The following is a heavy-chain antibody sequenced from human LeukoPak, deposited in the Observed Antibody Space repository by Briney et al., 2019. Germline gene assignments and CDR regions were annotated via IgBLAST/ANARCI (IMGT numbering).Heavy chain of an antibody. CDR1: GFTFDDYG. V-gene: IGHV3-20*04. CDR2: INWNGGST. Sequence: GGSLRLSCAASGFTFDDYGMSWVRQAPGKGLEWVSGINWNGGSTGYADSVKGRFTISRDNAKNSLYLQMNSLRAEDTALYYCARADSSGYYYAFDIWGQGAMVTVSS. CDR3: ARADSSGYYYAFDI. J-gene: IGHJ3*02. D-gene: IGHD3-22*01.